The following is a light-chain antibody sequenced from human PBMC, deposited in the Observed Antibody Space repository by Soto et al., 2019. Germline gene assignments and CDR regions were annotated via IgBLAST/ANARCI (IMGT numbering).Light chain of an antibody. V-gene: IGKV1-39*01. CDR2: AAS. J-gene: IGKJ3*01. Sequence: DIQMTQSPSSLSASVGDRVTITCRASQSISSYLNWYQQKPGKAPKLLIYAASSLQSGVPSRFSGSGPGPDFTLTISSLQPEDFATYSCQQSYSTPLFTFGPGTKVDIK. CDR3: QQSYSTPLFT. CDR1: QSISSY.